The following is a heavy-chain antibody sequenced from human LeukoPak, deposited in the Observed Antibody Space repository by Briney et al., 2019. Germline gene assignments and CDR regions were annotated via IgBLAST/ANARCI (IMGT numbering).Heavy chain of an antibody. D-gene: IGHD2/OR15-2a*01. CDR2: IKQDGGAK. CDR1: GFTFSSYS. V-gene: IGHV3-7*01. CDR3: ARERVSTTSFDY. Sequence: GGSLRLSCAASGFTFSSYSMNWLRQAPGKGLEWVANIKQDGGAKNYVDSVKGRFTISRDNAKNSLYLQMNNLRVEDTAVYYCARERVSTTSFDYWGQGVLVTVSS. J-gene: IGHJ4*02.